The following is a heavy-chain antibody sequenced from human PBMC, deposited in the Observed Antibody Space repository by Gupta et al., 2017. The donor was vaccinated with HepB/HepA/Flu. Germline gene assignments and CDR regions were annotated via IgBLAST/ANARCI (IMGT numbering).Heavy chain of an antibody. CDR3: AKDRYYYDSSGYYYYFDY. Sequence: QVQLVESGGGVVQPGRSLRLSCAASGFTFNSYGMHWVRQAPGKGLEWVAVISFDGSNKYYADSVEGRFTIFRDNSKNTLYLQMNSLRAEDTAVYYCAKDRYYYDSSGYYYYFDYWGQGTLVTVSS. CDR2: ISFDGSNK. D-gene: IGHD3-22*01. J-gene: IGHJ4*02. CDR1: GFTFNSYG. V-gene: IGHV3-30*18.